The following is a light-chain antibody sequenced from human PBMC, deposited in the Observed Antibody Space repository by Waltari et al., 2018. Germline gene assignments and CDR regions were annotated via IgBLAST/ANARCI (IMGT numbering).Light chain of an antibody. Sequence: QSVLTPPPSASGTPGQRVTISCSGSSSNIGRHTVNCYQQLPGTAPKLLIYSNHQRPSGVPDRFSGSKSGTSASLAISGLQSEDEADYYCAAWDDSLNGWVFGGGTKLTVL. CDR1: SSNIGRHT. V-gene: IGLV1-44*01. CDR3: AAWDDSLNGWV. J-gene: IGLJ3*02. CDR2: SNH.